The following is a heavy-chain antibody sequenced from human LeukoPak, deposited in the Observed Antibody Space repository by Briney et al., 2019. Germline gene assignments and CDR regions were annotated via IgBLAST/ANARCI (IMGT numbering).Heavy chain of an antibody. CDR2: ISYDGSNK. J-gene: IGHJ4*02. D-gene: IGHD1-26*01. CDR3: ALVGAVDY. V-gene: IGHV3-30*04. CDR1: GFTFSSYA. Sequence: GGSLRLSCAASGFTFSSYAMHWLRQAPGKGLQWVAVISYDGSNKYYADSVKGRFTISRDNSKNTLYLQMNSLRAEDTAVYYCALVGAVDYWGQGTLVTVSS.